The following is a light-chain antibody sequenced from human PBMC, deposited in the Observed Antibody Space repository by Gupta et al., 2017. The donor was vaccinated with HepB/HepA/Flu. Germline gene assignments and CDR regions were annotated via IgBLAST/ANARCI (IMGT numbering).Light chain of an antibody. CDR1: RDIRNF. CDR2: GVS. CDR3: LQYNNLPYT. Sequence: TQSPSSLSASLGDRVSITSQSSRDIRNFLNWYQHTPGRAPRLLLYGVSNLQEGVPSRFSGSGSGTHFSLTIDSLQPEDVAIYYCLQYNNLPYTFGQGTNLKI. V-gene: IGKV1-33*01. J-gene: IGKJ2*01.